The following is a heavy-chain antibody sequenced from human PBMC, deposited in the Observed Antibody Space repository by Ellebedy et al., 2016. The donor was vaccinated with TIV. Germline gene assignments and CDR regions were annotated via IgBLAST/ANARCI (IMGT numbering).Heavy chain of an antibody. CDR1: GGTFNTDA. V-gene: IGHV1-69*13. D-gene: IGHD6-13*01. J-gene: IGHJ3*02. Sequence: ASVKVSCKASGGTFNTDAISWVRLAPGQGLEWMGGIIPITETANYAQKFQGRVTITADESTSTAYMELSSLRPEDTAVYYCARGVDRSWRCDMWGQGTMVTVSS. CDR3: ARGVDRSWRCDM. CDR2: IIPITETA.